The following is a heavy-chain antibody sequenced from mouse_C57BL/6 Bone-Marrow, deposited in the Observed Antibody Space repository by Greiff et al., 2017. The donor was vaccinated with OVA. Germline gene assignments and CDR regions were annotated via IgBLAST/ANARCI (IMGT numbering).Heavy chain of an antibody. CDR3: TRFDGYPYYCDY. Sequence: QVQLQQSGAELVRPGASVTLSCKASGYTFTDYEMHWVKQTPVHGLEWIGAIYPETGGTAYNQKFKGKAILTADKSSSTAYMELRSLTSEDSAVYYCTRFDGYPYYCDYWGQGTTLTVSS. CDR1: GYTFTDYE. D-gene: IGHD2-3*01. V-gene: IGHV1-15*01. CDR2: IYPETGGT. J-gene: IGHJ2*01.